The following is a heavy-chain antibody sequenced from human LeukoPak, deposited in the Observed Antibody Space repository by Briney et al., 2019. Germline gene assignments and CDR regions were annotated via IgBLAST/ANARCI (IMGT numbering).Heavy chain of an antibody. CDR1: GFTFDDYG. V-gene: IGHV3-20*04. D-gene: IGHD4-11*01. J-gene: IGHJ4*02. CDR3: ARVASNYDFDY. CDR2: INWNGGNT. Sequence: GGSLRLSCAASGFTFDDYGMTWVRQAPGKGVEWVSGINWNGGNTGYADSVKGRFTISRGNAQNSLYLQMNSLRAEDTALYYCARVASNYDFDYWGQGTLVSVSS.